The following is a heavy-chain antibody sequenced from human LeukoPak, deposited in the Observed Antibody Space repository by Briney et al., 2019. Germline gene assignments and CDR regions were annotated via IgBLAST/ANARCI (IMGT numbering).Heavy chain of an antibody. V-gene: IGHV3-7*01. CDR1: GFSFSTYC. D-gene: IGHD2-15*01. J-gene: IGHJ4*02. CDR3: ARGLHQLDY. CDR2: IKQDGSEK. Sequence: GGSLRLSCAASGFSFSTYCMTWVRQAPGKGLEWVANIKQDGSEKYYVDSVKGRFTISRDNAKNSLYLQMNSLRAEDTAVYYCARGLHQLDYWGQGTLVTVSS.